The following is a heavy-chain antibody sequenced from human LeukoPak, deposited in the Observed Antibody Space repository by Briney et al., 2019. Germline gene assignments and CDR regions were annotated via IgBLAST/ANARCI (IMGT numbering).Heavy chain of an antibody. CDR2: INHSGST. Sequence: SETLSLTCTVSGGSISSYYWSWIRQPPGKGLEWIGEINHSGSTNYNPSLKSRVTISVDTSKNQFSLKLSSVTAADTAVYYCARGRAVRPYDYWGRGTLVTVSS. D-gene: IGHD2-2*01. J-gene: IGHJ4*02. CDR1: GGSISSYY. CDR3: ARGRAVRPYDY. V-gene: IGHV4-34*01.